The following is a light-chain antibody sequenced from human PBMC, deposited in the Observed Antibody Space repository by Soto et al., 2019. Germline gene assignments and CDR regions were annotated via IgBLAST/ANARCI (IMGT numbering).Light chain of an antibody. V-gene: IGLV1-44*01. CDR3: AAWDDSLSCPV. Sequence: QSVLTQPPSASRTPGQRVTISCSGSSSNIGSRRVNWYQQLPGTAPKLLIHDNSQRPSGVPDRFSGSKSGTSASLAISGLQSEDEADYYCAAWDDSLSCPVFGGGTKVTVL. CDR1: SSNIGSRR. CDR2: DNS. J-gene: IGLJ3*02.